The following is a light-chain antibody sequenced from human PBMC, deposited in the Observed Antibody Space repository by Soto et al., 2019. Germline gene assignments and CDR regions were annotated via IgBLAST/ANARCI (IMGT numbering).Light chain of an antibody. CDR3: QQSLTMPIT. CDR1: QSINNY. CDR2: SAS. Sequence: DIQMTQSPASLSVSVGDRVTITCRASQSINNYLNWYLQRPGQAPKLLIRSASTLQSGVPSRFSGIGSRTEFTLTIADLQPDDFGTYYCQQSLTMPITFGHGTRLDIK. V-gene: IGKV1-39*01. J-gene: IGKJ5*01.